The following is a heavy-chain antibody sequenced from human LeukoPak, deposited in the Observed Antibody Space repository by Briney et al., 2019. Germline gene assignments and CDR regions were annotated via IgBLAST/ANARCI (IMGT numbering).Heavy chain of an antibody. Sequence: ASVKVSCKASGYTFTGYYMHSVRQAPGQGLEWMGWINPNSGGTNYAQKFQGRVTMTRDTSTSTAYMELSRLRSDDTAVYYCARSPKTYSSGYPFDYWGQGTLVTVSS. CDR2: INPNSGGT. J-gene: IGHJ4*02. V-gene: IGHV1-2*02. D-gene: IGHD6-19*01. CDR3: ARSPKTYSSGYPFDY. CDR1: GYTFTGYY.